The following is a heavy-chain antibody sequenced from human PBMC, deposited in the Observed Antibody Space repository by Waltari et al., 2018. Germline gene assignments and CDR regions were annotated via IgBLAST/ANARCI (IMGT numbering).Heavy chain of an antibody. CDR3: ALSTVDY. CDR2: IYWNDVK. V-gene: IGHV2-5*01. J-gene: IGHJ4*02. Sequence: QITLKESGPTLVKPTQTLTLTCTFSGFSLSTSGVGVGWIRQPPGKALDWLALIYWNDVKSYSPSLKSRLTITKDTSKNQVVLTMPNMDPVDTATYYCALSTVDYWGQGTLVTVSS. CDR1: GFSLSTSGVG.